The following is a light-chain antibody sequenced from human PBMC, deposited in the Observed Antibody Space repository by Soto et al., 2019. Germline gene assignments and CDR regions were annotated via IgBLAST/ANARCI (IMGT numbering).Light chain of an antibody. V-gene: IGKV1-5*01. CDR1: QSISSW. Sequence: DIQTTQSPSTLSASVGDRVTITCRASQSISSWLAWYQQKPGKAPKLLIYDASSLESGVPSRFSGSGSGTEFTLTISSLQPDDFATYYCQQYFTFGQGTRLEIK. CDR2: DAS. CDR3: QQYFT. J-gene: IGKJ5*01.